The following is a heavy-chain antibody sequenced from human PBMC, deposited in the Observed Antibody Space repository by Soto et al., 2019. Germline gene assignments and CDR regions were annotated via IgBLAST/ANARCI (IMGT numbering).Heavy chain of an antibody. CDR1: GVTVSSNY. V-gene: IGHV3-66*01. D-gene: IGHD1-26*01. CDR3: ARDVRSGSYFHYYGMDV. J-gene: IGHJ6*02. CDR2: IYSGGST. Sequence: GSLRLSCAASGVTVSSNYMSWVRQAPGKGLEWVSVIYSGGSTYYADSVKGRFTISRDNSKNTLYLQMNSLRAEDTAVYYCARDVRSGSYFHYYGMDVWGQGTTVTVSS.